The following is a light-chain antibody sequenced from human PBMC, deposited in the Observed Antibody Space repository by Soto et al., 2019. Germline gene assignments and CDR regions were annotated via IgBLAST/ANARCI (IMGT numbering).Light chain of an antibody. CDR2: DVS. Sequence: QSVLTQPATVSGSPGQSVTISCTGTSSNAAVYNSVSWYQHHPGKAPKLLIYDVSDRPSGVSKRFSGSKSGNTHSLTISGHQPEDEADYSCSSDINGSPVVFGGGTKLTVL. J-gene: IGLJ2*01. CDR1: SSNAAVYNS. V-gene: IGLV2-14*03. CDR3: SSDINGSPVV.